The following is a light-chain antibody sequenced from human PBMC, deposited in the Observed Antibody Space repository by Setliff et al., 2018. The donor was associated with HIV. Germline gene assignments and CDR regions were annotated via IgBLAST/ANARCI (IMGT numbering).Light chain of an antibody. CDR3: SSYTRTTTLV. CDR2: DVH. V-gene: IGLV2-14*03. CDR1: SGDIGRYNY. J-gene: IGLJ1*01. Sequence: QSVLAQPASVSGSPGQSVTISCTGTSGDIGRYNYVSWYQQHPGKAPKLMIYDVHNRPSGVSNRFSGSKSGNTASLTISGLQAEDEADYYCSSYTRTTTLVFGTGTKVTVL.